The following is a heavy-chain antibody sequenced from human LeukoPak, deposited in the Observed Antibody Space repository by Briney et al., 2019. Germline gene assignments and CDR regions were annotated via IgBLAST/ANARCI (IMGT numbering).Heavy chain of an antibody. V-gene: IGHV2-5*01. D-gene: IGHD3-16*01. CDR1: GFSLSTNGVG. CDR3: AHINAWGSYSLFDY. Sequence: SGPTLVNPTQTLTLTCTFSGFSLSTNGVGVGWIRQPPGKALEWLALIYWNDDKLYSPSLKSRLTITRDTSRNRVGLTMTNMDPVDAGTYYCAHINAWGSYSLFDYWGQGTLVTVSS. CDR2: IYWNDDK. J-gene: IGHJ4*02.